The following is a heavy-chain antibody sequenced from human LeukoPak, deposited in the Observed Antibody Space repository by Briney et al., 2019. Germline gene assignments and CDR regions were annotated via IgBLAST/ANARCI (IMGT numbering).Heavy chain of an antibody. J-gene: IGHJ4*01. V-gene: IGHV6-1*01. CDR3: VRSYDWGFDY. CDR2: TFYRSKWYN. CDR1: GDSVSRHDLT. D-gene: IGHD7-27*01. Sequence: SQTLSLTCAISGDSVSRHDLTWDWVRQSPSRGLERLGRTFYRSKWYNDSAVSVKSRIAVSTDTSKNQFSLHLNSVTPEDTAVYYWVRSYDWGFDYWGHGTLVTASS.